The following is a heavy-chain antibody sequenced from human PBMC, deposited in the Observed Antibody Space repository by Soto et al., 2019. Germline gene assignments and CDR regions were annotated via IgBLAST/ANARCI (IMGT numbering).Heavy chain of an antibody. J-gene: IGHJ4*02. D-gene: IGHD3-16*01. Sequence: AGGSLRLSCAASGFTFSSYAMSWVRQAPGKGLEWVSSVSGSGVDTYYRDSVKGRFTISRDSSWNTLNLQMNSLRVADTALYYCVSWVSAHFDYWGQGTPVTVSS. CDR2: VSGSGVDT. CDR1: GFTFSSYA. CDR3: VSWVSAHFDY. V-gene: IGHV3-23*01.